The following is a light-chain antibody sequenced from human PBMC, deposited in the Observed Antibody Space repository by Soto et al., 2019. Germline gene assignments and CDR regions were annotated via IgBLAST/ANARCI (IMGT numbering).Light chain of an antibody. Sequence: EIVMTQSPATLSVSPGERATLSCRASQSVSSNLAWYQQKPGQAPRLLLYDASTRATGIPARFSGSGSGTEFTLTISSLQSEDFAVYYCQRYNNWPPWTFGQGTKVEI. J-gene: IGKJ1*01. CDR3: QRYNNWPPWT. CDR1: QSVSSN. V-gene: IGKV3-15*01. CDR2: DAS.